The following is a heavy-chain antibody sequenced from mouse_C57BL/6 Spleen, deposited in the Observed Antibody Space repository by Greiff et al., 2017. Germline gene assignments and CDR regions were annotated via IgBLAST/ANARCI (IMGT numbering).Heavy chain of an antibody. D-gene: IGHD3-2*02. J-gene: IGHJ2*01. V-gene: IGHV1-82*01. CDR3: AREEAGAFDY. CDR1: GYAFSSSW. Sequence: QVHVKQSGPELVKPGASVKISCKASGYAFSSSWMNWVKQRPGKGLEWIGRIYPGDGDTNYNGKFKGKATLTADKSSSTAYMQLSSLTSEDSAVYFCAREEAGAFDYWGQGTTLTVSS. CDR2: IYPGDGDT.